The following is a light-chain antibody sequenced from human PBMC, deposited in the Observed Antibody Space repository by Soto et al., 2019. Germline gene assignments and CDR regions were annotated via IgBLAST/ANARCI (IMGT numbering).Light chain of an antibody. CDR3: SSFTSSNTYV. J-gene: IGLJ1*01. V-gene: IGLV2-18*02. CDR2: DVN. CDR1: SSDIGAYKR. Sequence: QSVLTQPPSVSGSPGQSVAISCTGTSSDIGAYKRVSWYQQPPGTAPKLMIYDVNNRPSGVPDRFSGSKSGNTASLTISGLQADDEADYYCSSFTSSNTYVFGTGTKLTVL.